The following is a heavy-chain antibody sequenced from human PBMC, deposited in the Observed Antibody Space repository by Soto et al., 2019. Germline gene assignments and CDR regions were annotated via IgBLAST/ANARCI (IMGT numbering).Heavy chain of an antibody. Sequence: QVQMVQSGAEVKKPGSSVRDSCKASGDTFTFYSINWVRQAPGLGLEWMGRINPILSMSNYAQRFQGRVTMTADKSTSTSYMELSSLRSEDTAMYYCASSYGSGYRAFDYWGQGALVTVSS. CDR3: ASSYGSGYRAFDY. V-gene: IGHV1-69*02. CDR1: GDTFTFYS. CDR2: INPILSMS. J-gene: IGHJ4*02. D-gene: IGHD3-10*01.